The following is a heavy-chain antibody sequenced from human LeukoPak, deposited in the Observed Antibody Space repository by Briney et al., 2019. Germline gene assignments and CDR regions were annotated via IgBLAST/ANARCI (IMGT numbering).Heavy chain of an antibody. J-gene: IGHJ6*03. CDR2: ISTYHGNT. D-gene: IGHD5-18*01. Sequence: ASVKVSCKASGYTFTSYGISWVRQAPGLGLEWMGWISTYHGNTNYPQKLQGRVTMTTDTSTSTAYMELRSLRSEDTAVYYCARDFGGYSYGYYMDVWGKGTTVTVSS. CDR3: ARDFGGYSYGYYMDV. V-gene: IGHV1-18*01. CDR1: GYTFTSYG.